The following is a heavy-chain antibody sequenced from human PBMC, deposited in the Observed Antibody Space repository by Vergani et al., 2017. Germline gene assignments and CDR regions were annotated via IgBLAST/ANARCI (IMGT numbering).Heavy chain of an antibody. Sequence: QVQLVQSGAEVKKPGASVKVSCKASGYTFTSYYMHWVRQAPGQGLEWMGIINPSGGSTSYAQKFQGRVTMTRDTSTSTVYMELSSLRSEDTAVYYCARGLTPLTMIVVVMTDAFDIWGQGTMVTDSS. CDR2: INPSGGST. CDR3: ARGLTPLTMIVVVMTDAFDI. D-gene: IGHD3-22*01. J-gene: IGHJ3*02. CDR1: GYTFTSYY. V-gene: IGHV1-46*01.